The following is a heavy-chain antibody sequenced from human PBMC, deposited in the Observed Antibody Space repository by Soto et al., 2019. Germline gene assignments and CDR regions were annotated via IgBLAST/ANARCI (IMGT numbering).Heavy chain of an antibody. V-gene: IGHV4-34*01. J-gene: IGHJ4*02. CDR3: ASDSGPISGPGYSSGWYNY. D-gene: IGHD6-19*01. Sequence: SETLSLTCAVYGGSFSGYYWSWIRQPPGKGLEWIGEINHSGSTNYNPSLKSRVTISVDTSKNQFSLKLSSVTAADTAVYYCASDSGPISGPGYSSGWYNYWGQGTLVTVSS. CDR1: GGSFSGYY. CDR2: INHSGST.